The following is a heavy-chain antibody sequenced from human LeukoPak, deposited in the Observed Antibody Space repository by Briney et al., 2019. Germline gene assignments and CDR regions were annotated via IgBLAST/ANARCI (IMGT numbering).Heavy chain of an antibody. CDR1: GYSISSGYY. Sequence: SETLSLTCTVSGYSISSGYYWGWIRQPPGKGLEWIGSIYYSGNTYYNASLKSQVSISIDTSKNQFSLRLTSVTAADTAVYYCARQTGSGLFILPGGQGTLVTVSS. V-gene: IGHV4-38-2*02. J-gene: IGHJ4*02. CDR3: ARQTGSGLFILP. D-gene: IGHD3/OR15-3a*01. CDR2: IYYSGNT.